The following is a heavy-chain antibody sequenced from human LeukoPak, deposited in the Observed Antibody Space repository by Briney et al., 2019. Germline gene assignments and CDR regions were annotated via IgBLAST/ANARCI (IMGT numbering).Heavy chain of an antibody. V-gene: IGHV3-30*04. CDR2: ISYDGSNK. CDR3: ARASEPTWKYCGGGSCYPRSQHDAFDI. CDR1: GFTFSSYA. Sequence: GGSLRLSCAASGFTFSSYATHWVRQAPGKGLEWVAVISYDGSNKYYADSVKGRFTISGDNSKNTLYLQMNSLRAEDTAVYYCARASEPTWKYCGGGSCYPRSQHDAFDIWGQGTMVTVSS. J-gene: IGHJ3*02. D-gene: IGHD2-15*01.